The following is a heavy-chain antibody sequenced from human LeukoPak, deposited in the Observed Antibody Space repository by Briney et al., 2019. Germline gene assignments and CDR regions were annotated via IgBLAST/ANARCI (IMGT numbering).Heavy chain of an antibody. CDR3: ARELYGSGTYGFDY. CDR2: INPNSGDT. Sequence: ASVKVSCKASGYTFTGYHMHWVRQAPGQGLEWMGCINPNSGDTNYAQIFQGRVTMTRDTSITTAYMELSSLRSDDTAVYYCARELYGSGTYGFDYWGQGTLVTVSS. CDR1: GYTFTGYH. D-gene: IGHD3-10*01. J-gene: IGHJ4*02. V-gene: IGHV1-2*02.